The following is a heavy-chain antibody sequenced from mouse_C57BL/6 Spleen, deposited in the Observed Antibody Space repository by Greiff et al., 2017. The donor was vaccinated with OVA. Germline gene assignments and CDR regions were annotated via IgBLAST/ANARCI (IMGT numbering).Heavy chain of an antibody. V-gene: IGHV1-7*01. CDR1: GYTFTSYW. CDR3: ARPSFYGPPAY. J-gene: IGHJ3*01. Sequence: VQLQQSGADLAKPGASVKLSCKASGYTFTSYWMHWVKQRPGQGLEWIGYLNPSSGYTKSNQKFKAKATLTADKSSSTAYMQMSSLTYEDSAVYYCARPSFYGPPAYWGQGTLVTVSA. D-gene: IGHD1-1*01. CDR2: LNPSSGYT.